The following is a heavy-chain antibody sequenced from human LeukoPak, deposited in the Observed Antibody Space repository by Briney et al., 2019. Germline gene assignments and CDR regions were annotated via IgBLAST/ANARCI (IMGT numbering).Heavy chain of an antibody. D-gene: IGHD4-23*01. Sequence: GGSLRLSCAASGFSFGDYSMHWVRQRPGKGLEWVSLVSWDGGSVYYADSVRGRFTISRDNMKDSLFLQMKSLKTEDTAFYFCARDSGGNTAGFDSWGQGTLVTVSS. CDR3: ARDSGGNTAGFDS. CDR1: GFSFGDYS. CDR2: VSWDGGSV. J-gene: IGHJ4*02. V-gene: IGHV3-43*01.